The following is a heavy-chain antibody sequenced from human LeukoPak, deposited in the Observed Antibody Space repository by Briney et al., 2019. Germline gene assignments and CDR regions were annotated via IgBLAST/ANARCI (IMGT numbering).Heavy chain of an antibody. CDR3: AKRDDSGGNLVDL. Sequence: SETLSLTCTLSGGSTRSGSHYWVWIRQPPGKGLEWIGSIYYSGSTYYNSSLENRVTISIDTSKNHFSLRLRSLSAADTSVYYCAKRDDSGGNLVDLWGQGTLVTVSS. D-gene: IGHD3-22*01. V-gene: IGHV4-39*02. CDR1: GGSTRSGSHY. CDR2: IYYSGST. J-gene: IGHJ4*02.